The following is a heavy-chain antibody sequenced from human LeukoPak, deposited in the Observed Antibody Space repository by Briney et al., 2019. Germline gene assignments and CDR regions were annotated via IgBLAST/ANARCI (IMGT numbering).Heavy chain of an antibody. J-gene: IGHJ4*02. Sequence: PSETLSLTCTVSGGSISSGSYYWSWIRQPAGKGLEWIGRIYTSGSTNYNPSLKRRVTISVDTSKNQFSLKLSSVTAADTAVYYCARETYYYDSSGYSNPDYWGQGTLVTVSS. V-gene: IGHV4-61*02. D-gene: IGHD3-22*01. CDR2: IYTSGST. CDR3: ARETYYYDSSGYSNPDY. CDR1: GGSISSGSYY.